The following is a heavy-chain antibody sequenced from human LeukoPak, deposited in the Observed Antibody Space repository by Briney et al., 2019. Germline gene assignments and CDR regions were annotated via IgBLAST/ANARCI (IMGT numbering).Heavy chain of an antibody. CDR2: INPNSGGT. Sequence: GASVKVSCKASGYTFTGYYMHWVRQAPGQGLEWMGWINPNSGGTNYAQKFQGRVTMTRDTSISTAYMELSRLRSDDTAVYYCARAPPVDYYDSSGDGFMGTYYFDYWGQGTLVTVSS. CDR1: GYTFTGYY. D-gene: IGHD3-22*01. CDR3: ARAPPVDYYDSSGDGFMGTYYFDY. V-gene: IGHV1-2*02. J-gene: IGHJ4*02.